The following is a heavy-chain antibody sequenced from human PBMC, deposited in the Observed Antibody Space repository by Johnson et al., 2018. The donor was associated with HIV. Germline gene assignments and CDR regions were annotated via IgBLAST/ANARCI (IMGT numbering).Heavy chain of an antibody. D-gene: IGHD3-22*01. V-gene: IGHV3-9*01. CDR1: GFNFDDYA. Sequence: VESGGGLEQPGRSLRLSCAASGFNFDDYAMHWVRQVPGKGLEWVSAISWNSGSIGYAGSVKGRFSISRDNAKNSLYLQMNSLRAEDTALYYCAKDHDYYDSSGSILGAFDIWGQGTMVTVSS. CDR3: AKDHDYYDSSGSILGAFDI. CDR2: ISWNSGSI. J-gene: IGHJ3*02.